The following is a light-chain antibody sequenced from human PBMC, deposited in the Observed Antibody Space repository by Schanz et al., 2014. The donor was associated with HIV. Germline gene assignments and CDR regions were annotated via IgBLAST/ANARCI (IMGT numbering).Light chain of an antibody. CDR3: QQYYSTLTWT. V-gene: IGKV4-1*01. CDR2: WAS. Sequence: DIVMTQPPDSLAVSLGERATIHCKSSQSVLYSSNNKNYLAWYQQKPGQPPKLLIYWASTRESGVPDRFSGSGSGTDFTLTISSLQAEDVAVYYCQQYYSTLTWTFGQGTKVEIK. CDR1: QSVLYSSNNKNY. J-gene: IGKJ1*01.